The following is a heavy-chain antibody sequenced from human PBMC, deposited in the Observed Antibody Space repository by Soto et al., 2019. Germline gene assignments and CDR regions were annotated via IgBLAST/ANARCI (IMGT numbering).Heavy chain of an antibody. CDR2: ISSSSSYI. J-gene: IGHJ3*02. CDR3: ARVGPGGAFDI. CDR1: GFTFSSYS. Sequence: KPGGSMRLSCAASGFTFSSYSINWVRQAQGKGLEWVSSISSSSSYIYYADSVTVLFTISRYNAKNSLYLQMNSLRAEDTAVYYCARVGPGGAFDIWGQGTMVTVSS. V-gene: IGHV3-21*01.